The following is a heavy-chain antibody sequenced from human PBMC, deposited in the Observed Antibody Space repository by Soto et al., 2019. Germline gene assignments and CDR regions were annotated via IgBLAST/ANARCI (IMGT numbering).Heavy chain of an antibody. CDR3: ARDAIVGATRGYYFDY. V-gene: IGHV3-30-3*01. CDR1: GFTFSSYV. CDR2: ILNDGDNK. Sequence: GGSLRLSCAASGFTFSSYVMHWVRQAPGKGLEWVAIILNDGDNKYYADSVKGRFTISRDNSKNMLYLEMNSLRDEDTAMYYCARDAIVGATRGYYFDYWGQGTLVTVSS. J-gene: IGHJ4*02. D-gene: IGHD1-26*01.